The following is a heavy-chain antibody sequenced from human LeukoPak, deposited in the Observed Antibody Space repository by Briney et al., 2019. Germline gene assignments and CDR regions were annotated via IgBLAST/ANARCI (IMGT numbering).Heavy chain of an antibody. CDR2: INHSGST. D-gene: IGHD5-24*01. J-gene: IGHJ4*02. CDR1: GGSFSGYY. CDR3: ARGYNLFDY. Sequence: SETLSLTCAVYGGSFSGYYWSWIRQPPGKGLEWIGEINHSGSTNYNPSIKSRVTISVDTSKNQFFLKLSSVAAADTAVYYCARGYNLFDYWGQGTLVTVSS. V-gene: IGHV4-34*01.